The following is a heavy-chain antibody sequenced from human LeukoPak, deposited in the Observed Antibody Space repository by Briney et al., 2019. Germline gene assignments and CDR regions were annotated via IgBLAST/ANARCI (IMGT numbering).Heavy chain of an antibody. Sequence: GASVKVSCKASGYTFTSYDINWVRQAPGQGLEWMGWMNPNSGNTVYAQKFQGRVTMTRNTSISTAYMELSSLRSEDTAVYYCARVPYYDSSGYSNWGQGTLVTVSS. J-gene: IGHJ4*02. V-gene: IGHV1-8*01. CDR3: ARVPYYDSSGYSN. CDR1: GYTFTSYD. D-gene: IGHD3-22*01. CDR2: MNPNSGNT.